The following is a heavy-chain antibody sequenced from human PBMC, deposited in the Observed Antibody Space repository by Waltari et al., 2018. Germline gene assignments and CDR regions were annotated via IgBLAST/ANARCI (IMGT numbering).Heavy chain of an antibody. CDR2: IYHSGST. Sequence: QVQLQESGPGLVKPSETLSLTCAVSGYSISSGYYWGWIRQPPGKGLEWIGSIYHSGSTYYNPSLKSRVTISVDTSKNQFSLKRSSVTAADTAVYYCATGGSYFLGAFDIWGQGTMVTVSS. CDR1: GYSISSGYY. CDR3: ATGGSYFLGAFDI. J-gene: IGHJ3*02. V-gene: IGHV4-38-2*01. D-gene: IGHD1-26*01.